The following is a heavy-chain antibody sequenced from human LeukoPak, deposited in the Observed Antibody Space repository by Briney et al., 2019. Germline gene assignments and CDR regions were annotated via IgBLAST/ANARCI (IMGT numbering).Heavy chain of an antibody. CDR1: GFTFSNYG. CDR3: ARDKSTSCYYFDY. Sequence: GGSLRLSCAASGFTFSNYGMSWVRQAPGKGLEWVSAITGGGGSTYYADSVKGRFTISRDNSNSTLYLQMNSLRAEDTAVYYCARDKSTSCYYFDYWGQGTLVTVSS. CDR2: ITGGGGST. V-gene: IGHV3-23*01. D-gene: IGHD2-2*01. J-gene: IGHJ4*02.